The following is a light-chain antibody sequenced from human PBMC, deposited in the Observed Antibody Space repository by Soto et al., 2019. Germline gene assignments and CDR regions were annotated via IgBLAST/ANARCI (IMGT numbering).Light chain of an antibody. CDR1: QSVNNY. V-gene: IGKV3-11*01. CDR3: QQRSRWPGLT. J-gene: IGKJ4*01. Sequence: EIVLTQSPATLSLSPGERATLSCRASQSVNNYLAWYQQKPGQAPRLLIYAASNRSTGIPARFSGSGSGTDFTLTINSLEPEDFAVYYGQQRSRWPGLTFGGGTKVEIK. CDR2: AAS.